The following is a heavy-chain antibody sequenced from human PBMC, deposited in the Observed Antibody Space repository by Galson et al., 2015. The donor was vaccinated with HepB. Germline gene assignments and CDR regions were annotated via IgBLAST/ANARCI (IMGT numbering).Heavy chain of an antibody. Sequence: SLRLSCAASGFSVSTNSMTWVRQGPGKGLEWVSVIYSGGSTYYADSVKGRFTISRDNSKNTVNLQMNRLRVEDTAIYYCARDRGGPFRTAVRRGPLDYWGQGTLITVS. V-gene: IGHV3-53*01. D-gene: IGHD3-10*01. J-gene: IGHJ4*02. CDR2: IYSGGST. CDR3: ARDRGGPFRTAVRRGPLDY. CDR1: GFSVSTNS.